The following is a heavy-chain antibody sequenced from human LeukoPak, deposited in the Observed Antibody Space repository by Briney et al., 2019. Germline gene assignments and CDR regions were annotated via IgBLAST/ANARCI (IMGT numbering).Heavy chain of an antibody. J-gene: IGHJ3*02. CDR2: INTNTGNP. CDR3: AREAPDAFDI. Sequence: EASVTVSCTASGYTFTIYAMNRVRQAPGQGLEWMGWINTNTGNPTCAQGFTGRFVFSLDTSVSTAYLQISSLKAEDTAVYYCAREAPDAFDIWGQGTMVTVSS. V-gene: IGHV7-4-1*02. CDR1: GYTFTIYA.